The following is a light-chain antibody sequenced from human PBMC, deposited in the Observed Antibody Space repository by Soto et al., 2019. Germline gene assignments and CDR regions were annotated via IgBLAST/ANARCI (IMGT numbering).Light chain of an antibody. J-gene: IGKJ1*01. CDR2: DAY. Sequence: EIVLTQSPATLSLSPGERVTLTCRASQFVSARLAWYQQRPGQVPRLLIYDAYTRALGISARFSGSGSGTEFTLTISSLQSEDFALYYCQEYFQWPPGMFGPGTKVDIK. V-gene: IGKV3-15*01. CDR3: QEYFQWPPGM. CDR1: QFVSAR.